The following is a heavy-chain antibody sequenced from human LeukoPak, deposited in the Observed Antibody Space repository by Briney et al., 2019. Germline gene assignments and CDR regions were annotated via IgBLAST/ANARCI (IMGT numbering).Heavy chain of an antibody. CDR3: ASLWGYYYYMNV. V-gene: IGHV4-38-2*02. CDR2: IYHSGST. J-gene: IGHJ6*03. Sequence: SETLSLTCTVSGYSISSGYYWGWIRQPPGKGLEWIGSIYHSGSTYYDPSLKSRVTISVDTSKNQFSLKLSSVTAADTAVYYCASLWGYYYYMNVWGKGTTVTVSS. CDR1: GYSISSGYY. D-gene: IGHD2-21*01.